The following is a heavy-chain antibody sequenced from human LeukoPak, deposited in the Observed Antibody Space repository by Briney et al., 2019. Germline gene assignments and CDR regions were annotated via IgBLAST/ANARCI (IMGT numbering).Heavy chain of an antibody. CDR1: GFTFSSYA. D-gene: IGHD6-13*01. V-gene: IGHV3-23*01. CDR3: ARGRGIAASYFDY. Sequence: PGGSLRLSCAAAGFTFSSYAMSWVRQAPGKGLEWVSGISGSGDNTYYADSVKGRFTISRDNSKNTLYLQMNSLRAEDTAVYYCARGRGIAASYFDYWGQGTLVTVSS. J-gene: IGHJ4*02. CDR2: ISGSGDNT.